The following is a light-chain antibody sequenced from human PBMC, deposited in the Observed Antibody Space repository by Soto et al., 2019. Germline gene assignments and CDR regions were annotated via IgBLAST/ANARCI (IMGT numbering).Light chain of an antibody. CDR1: QSVSSSY. V-gene: IGKV3-20*01. Sequence: EIVLTQSPGTLSLSPGERATLSCRASQSVSSSYLAWYQQKAGQAPWLLIYGASSRATGIPDRFSGSGSGTDFTLTIFRLEPEDFAVYYCQQYGSSPLTFGGGTKVDIK. J-gene: IGKJ4*01. CDR2: GAS. CDR3: QQYGSSPLT.